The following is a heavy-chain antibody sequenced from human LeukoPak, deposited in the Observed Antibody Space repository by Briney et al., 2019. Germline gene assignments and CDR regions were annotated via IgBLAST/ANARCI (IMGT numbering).Heavy chain of an antibody. CDR3: ARDGYDFWSGYRIEIVRMDV. J-gene: IGHJ6*02. CDR2: INPSGGST. Sequence: ASVKVSCKASGYTFTSYYMHWVRQAPGQGLEWMGIINPSGGSTSYAQKFQGRVTMTRDTSTSTVYMELSSLRSEDTAVYYCARDGYDFWSGYRIEIVRMDVWGQGTTVTVSS. D-gene: IGHD3-3*01. V-gene: IGHV1-46*01. CDR1: GYTFTSYY.